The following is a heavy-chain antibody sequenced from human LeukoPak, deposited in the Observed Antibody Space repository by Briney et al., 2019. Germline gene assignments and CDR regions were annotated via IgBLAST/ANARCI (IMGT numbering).Heavy chain of an antibody. CDR2: ISSSGSTI. Sequence: GGSLRLSCAASGFTFSSYEMNWVRQAPGKGLEWVSYISSSGSTIYYADSVKGRFTISRDNAKNSLYLQMNSLRAEDTAVYYCARPYYYDSSGYSKALDYWGQGTLVTVSS. CDR1: GFTFSSYE. D-gene: IGHD3-22*01. J-gene: IGHJ4*02. V-gene: IGHV3-48*03. CDR3: ARPYYYDSSGYSKALDY.